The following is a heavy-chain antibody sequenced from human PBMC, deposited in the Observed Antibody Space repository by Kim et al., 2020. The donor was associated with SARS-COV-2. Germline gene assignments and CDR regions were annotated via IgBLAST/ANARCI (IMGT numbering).Heavy chain of an antibody. D-gene: IGHD3-10*01. CDR3: ARGYGSGSYYNSRRHYYYYGMDV. J-gene: IGHJ6*02. V-gene: IGHV4-34*01. CDR2: INHSGST. Sequence: SETLSLTCAVYGGSFSGYYWSWIRQPPGKGLEWIGEINHSGSTNYNPSLKSRVTISVDTSKNQFSLKLSSVTAADTAVYYCARGYGSGSYYNSRRHYYYYGMDVWGQGTTVTVSS. CDR1: GGSFSGYY.